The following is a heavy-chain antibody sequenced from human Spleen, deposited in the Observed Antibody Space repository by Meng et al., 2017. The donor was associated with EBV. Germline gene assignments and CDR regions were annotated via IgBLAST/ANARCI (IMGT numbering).Heavy chain of an antibody. J-gene: IGHJ4*02. Sequence: QVPLQESGRVLVKPSGTVALTCCVSGGSMSDDHWWTWVRTPPGEGLEWIGEISHIGTINYNPSLKSRVTMSLDRSKNQFSLNLSSVTAADTAVYYCARDWGGRLYSTFFDSWGQGTLVTVSS. D-gene: IGHD3-16*01. CDR2: ISHIGTI. CDR1: GGSMSDDHW. V-gene: IGHV4-4*02. CDR3: ARDWGGRLYSTFFDS.